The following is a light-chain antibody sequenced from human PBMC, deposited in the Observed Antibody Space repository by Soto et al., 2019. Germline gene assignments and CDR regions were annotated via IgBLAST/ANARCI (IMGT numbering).Light chain of an antibody. J-gene: IGKJ2*01. CDR1: QSVGTY. CDR3: QQRYNWPNT. V-gene: IGKV3-11*01. CDR2: DAS. Sequence: EIVLTQSPATLSLSPGERATLSCRASQSVGTYLAWYQHNPGQAPRLLIYDASNRATGIPARCSGSGSGTDFTLTISSPEPEDFAVYYGQQRYNWPNTFGQGTKLEIK.